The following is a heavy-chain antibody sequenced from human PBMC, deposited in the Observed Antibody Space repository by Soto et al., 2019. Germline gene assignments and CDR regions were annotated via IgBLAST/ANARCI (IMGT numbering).Heavy chain of an antibody. CDR1: GFTFRRYW. V-gene: IGHV3-74*01. CDR3: VSLVERSDIAFDI. J-gene: IGHJ3*02. CDR2: INGDGSST. Sequence: EVQLVESGGGLVQPGGSLRLSCAASGFTFRRYWMHWVRXXSXXXXVXVSRINGDGSSTSYADXVKXRFTISRDNAKNTXYLXMXXXXXXXXAXYYCVSLVERSDIAFDIWGQGTMVTVSS. D-gene: IGHD3-9*01.